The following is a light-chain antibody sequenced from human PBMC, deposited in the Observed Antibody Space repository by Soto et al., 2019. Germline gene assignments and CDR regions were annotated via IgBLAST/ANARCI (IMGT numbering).Light chain of an antibody. V-gene: IGKV3-11*01. CDR2: DAP. CDR3: QGRSEWYA. Sequence: EIVLTQSPATLSLSPGERATLSCRARLSVSSYLAWYQQKPGQAPRLLVYDAPNRATGIPVRFSGSGSGTDFTLTISSLEPEDFAVYYCQGRSEWYAFGQGNKLELK. J-gene: IGKJ2*01. CDR1: LSVSSY.